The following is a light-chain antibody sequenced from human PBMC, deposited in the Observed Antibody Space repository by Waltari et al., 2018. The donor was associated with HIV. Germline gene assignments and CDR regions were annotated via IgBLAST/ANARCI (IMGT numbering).Light chain of an antibody. CDR2: EVS. CDR1: SSDVAGYNY. V-gene: IGLV2-14*01. Sequence: QSALPQPASVSGSPGQSLPISCTGTSSDVAGYNYVSWYQQHPGKAPKLMIYEVSNRPSGVSNRFSGSKSGNTASLTISGLQAEDEADYYCSSYTSSSTLVFGGGTKLTVL. J-gene: IGLJ3*02. CDR3: SSYTSSSTLV.